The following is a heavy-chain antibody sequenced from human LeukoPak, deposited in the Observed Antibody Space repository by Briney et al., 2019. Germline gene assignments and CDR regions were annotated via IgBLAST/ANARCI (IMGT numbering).Heavy chain of an antibody. CDR3: ARVQYLRTDWFDP. Sequence: SETLSLTCTVSGGSINSYYWSWIRQPAGKGLEWIGRIYSSGSTTYNPSLKSLVTMSVDTSKNQFSLRLSSVTAADTAVYYCARVQYLRTDWFDPWGQGTLVTVSS. CDR2: IYSSGST. D-gene: IGHD2-2*01. CDR1: GGSINSYY. V-gene: IGHV4-4*07. J-gene: IGHJ5*02.